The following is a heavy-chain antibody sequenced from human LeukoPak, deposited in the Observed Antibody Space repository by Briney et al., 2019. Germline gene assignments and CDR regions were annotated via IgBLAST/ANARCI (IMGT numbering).Heavy chain of an antibody. Sequence: PGGCLRLSCAASGFSFSTFGMHWARRAPGKGLEWVAVIWNDGSKKFYAESVKGRFTISRDNSQNTLYLQMNRLRAEDTAVYYCGRDSLGGDYWGQGTLVTVSS. CDR2: IWNDGSKK. D-gene: IGHD3-16*01. V-gene: IGHV3-33*08. CDR1: GFSFSTFG. CDR3: GRDSLGGDY. J-gene: IGHJ4*02.